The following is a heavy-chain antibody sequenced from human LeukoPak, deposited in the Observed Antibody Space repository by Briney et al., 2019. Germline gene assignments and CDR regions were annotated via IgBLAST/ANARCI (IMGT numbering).Heavy chain of an antibody. CDR2: ISSSSSYI. D-gene: IGHD2-15*01. J-gene: IGHJ3*02. CDR3: ARGPGYCSGGSCYGLGAFDI. Sequence: GGSLRLSCAASGFTFSSYSMNWVRQAPGKGLEGVSSISSSSSYIYYADSVKGRFTISRDNAKNSLYLQMNSLRAEDTAVYYCARGPGYCSGGSCYGLGAFDIWGQGTMVTVSS. V-gene: IGHV3-21*01. CDR1: GFTFSSYS.